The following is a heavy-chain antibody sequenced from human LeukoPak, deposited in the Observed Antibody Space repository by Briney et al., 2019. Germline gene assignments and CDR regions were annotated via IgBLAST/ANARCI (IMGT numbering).Heavy chain of an antibody. CDR3: AKVGRVSSYGLGFFNY. V-gene: IGHV3-9*01. CDR1: GFNFGDYA. J-gene: IGHJ4*02. D-gene: IGHD3-16*01. CDR2: VSYNSASI. Sequence: GGSLRLSCAASGFNFGDYAMHWVRQAPGKGLEWVSGVSYNSASINYADSVKGRFTISRDNGKNSLYLQMDSLTVEDTALYYCAKVGRVSSYGLGFFNYWGQGTMVTVSS.